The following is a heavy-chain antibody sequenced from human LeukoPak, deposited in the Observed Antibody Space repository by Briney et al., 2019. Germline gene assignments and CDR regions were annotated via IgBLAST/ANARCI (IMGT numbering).Heavy chain of an antibody. D-gene: IGHD2-15*01. CDR3: ARGGEGYCSGGSCGWFDP. Sequence: SETLSLTCAVYGGSFSGYYWSWIRQPPGKGLEWIGEINHSGSTNYNPSLKSRVTISVDTSKNQFSLKLSSVTAADTAVYYCARGGEGYCSGGSCGWFDPWGQGTLVTVSS. CDR1: GGSFSGYY. V-gene: IGHV4-34*01. J-gene: IGHJ5*02. CDR2: INHSGST.